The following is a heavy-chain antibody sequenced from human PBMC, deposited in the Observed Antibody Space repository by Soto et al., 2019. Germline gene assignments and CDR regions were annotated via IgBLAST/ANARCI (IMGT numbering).Heavy chain of an antibody. CDR1: GVTFSSYT. CDR3: IQLINDDSDVSDF. Sequence: QVQLVQSGAEVKKPGSSVKVSCKASGVTFSSYTISWVRQAPGQGLEWMGRTIPVLGVTNYAPKFQDRLTIIADEATSTFYMDLSSLRSEDTAINYSIQLINDDSDVSDFWGQGTIITVSS. D-gene: IGHD5-18*01. J-gene: IGHJ3*01. CDR2: TIPVLGVT. V-gene: IGHV1-69*02.